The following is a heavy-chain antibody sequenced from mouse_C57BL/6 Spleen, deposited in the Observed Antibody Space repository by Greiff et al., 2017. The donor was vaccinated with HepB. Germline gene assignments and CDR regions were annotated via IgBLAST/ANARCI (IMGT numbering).Heavy chain of an antibody. CDR2: IYPRDGST. Sequence: QVQLQQSGPELVKPGASVKLSCKASGYTFTSYDINWVKQRPGQGLAWIGWIYPRDGSTKYNEKFKGKATLTVDTSASTAYMELHSLTSEDSAVYFCARSLYYDYDDWYFDVWGTGTTVTVSS. CDR1: GYTFTSYD. D-gene: IGHD2-4*01. V-gene: IGHV1-85*01. J-gene: IGHJ1*03. CDR3: ARSLYYDYDDWYFDV.